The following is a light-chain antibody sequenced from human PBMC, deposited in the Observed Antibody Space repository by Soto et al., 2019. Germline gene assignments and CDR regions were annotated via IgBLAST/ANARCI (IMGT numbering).Light chain of an antibody. V-gene: IGKV1-5*03. CDR3: QHYTSYSEA. J-gene: IGKJ1*01. Sequence: IQGNHGPSTVSESKRDRVIITCRVCQTISSWLAWYQQKPGKAPKLLIYKASTLKSGVPSRFSGSGSGTEFTLTISSLQPDDFATHYCQHYTSYSEAFGQGSKV. CDR1: QTISSW. CDR2: KAS.